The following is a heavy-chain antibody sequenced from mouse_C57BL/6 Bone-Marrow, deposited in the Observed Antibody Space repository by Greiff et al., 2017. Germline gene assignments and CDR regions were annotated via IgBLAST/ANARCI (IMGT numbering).Heavy chain of an antibody. V-gene: IGHV1-80*01. CDR2: IYPGAGDT. CDR1: GYAFSSYW. J-gene: IGHJ1*03. D-gene: IGHD1-1*01. CDR3: ARSLVYYGSSHWYFDV. Sequence: VQLQQSGAELVKPGASVKISCKASGYAFSSYWMNWVKQRPGKGLEWIGQIYPGAGDTNYNGKFKGKATLTADKSSSTAYMQLSSLTSEDSAVYFCARSLVYYGSSHWYFDVWGTGTTVTVSS.